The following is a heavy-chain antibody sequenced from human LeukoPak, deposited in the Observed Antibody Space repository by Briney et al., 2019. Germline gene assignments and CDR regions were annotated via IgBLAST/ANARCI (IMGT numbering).Heavy chain of an antibody. V-gene: IGHV4-31*03. Sequence: PSQTLSLTCTVSGGSIGSGAYYWSWIRQHPGKGLEWIGYILHSGSTYYNPSLKSRITISVDTSKNQFSLNLTSVTAADTAVYYCARGSTYADYVFDYWGQGTLVTVSS. CDR2: ILHSGST. J-gene: IGHJ4*02. CDR1: GGSIGSGAYY. CDR3: ARGSTYADYVFDY. D-gene: IGHD4-17*01.